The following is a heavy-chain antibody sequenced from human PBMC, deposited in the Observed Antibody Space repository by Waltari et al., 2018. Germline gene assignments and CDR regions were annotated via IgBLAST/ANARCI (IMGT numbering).Heavy chain of an antibody. V-gene: IGHV1-8*03. CDR2: MNPNSGNT. Sequence: QVQLVQSGAEVKKPGASVKVSCKASGYTFTSYDINWVRQATGQGLEWMGWMNPNSGNTGYAQKFQGRVTITRNTSISTAYMELSSLRSEDTAVYYCARAPNYDFWSGYHYYFGYWGQGTLVTVSS. CDR3: ARAPNYDFWSGYHYYFGY. CDR1: GYTFTSYD. D-gene: IGHD3-3*01. J-gene: IGHJ4*02.